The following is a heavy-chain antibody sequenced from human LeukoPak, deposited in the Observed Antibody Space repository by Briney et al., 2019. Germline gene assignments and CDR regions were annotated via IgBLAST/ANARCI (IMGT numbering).Heavy chain of an antibody. Sequence: SETLSLTCTVSGGSISSGGYYWGWIRQHPGKGLEWIGYIYYSGSTYYNPSLKSRVTISVDTSKNQFSLRLSSVTAADTAVYYCAREGSTSTGIDYWGQGTLVTVSS. D-gene: IGHD2-2*01. CDR1: GGSISSGGYY. J-gene: IGHJ4*02. CDR3: AREGSTSTGIDY. CDR2: IYYSGST. V-gene: IGHV4-31*03.